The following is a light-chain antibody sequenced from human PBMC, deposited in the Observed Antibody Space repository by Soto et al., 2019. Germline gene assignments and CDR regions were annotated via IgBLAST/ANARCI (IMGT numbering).Light chain of an antibody. J-gene: IGKJ4*01. Sequence: EIVLTQSPGTLSLSPGERATLSCRASQSVSSSYLAGYQQKPGQAPRLLIYGASGRATGIPDRFSGSGSGTDFTLTISRLEPEDFAVYSCQQYGSSLGLTFGGGTKVEIK. CDR2: GAS. V-gene: IGKV3-20*01. CDR3: QQYGSSLGLT. CDR1: QSVSSSY.